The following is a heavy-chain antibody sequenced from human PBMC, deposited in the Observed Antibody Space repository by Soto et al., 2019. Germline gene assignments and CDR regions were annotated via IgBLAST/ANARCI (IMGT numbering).Heavy chain of an antibody. CDR2: IRKDGRVV. J-gene: IGHJ3*02. CDR1: GFSFSTAW. Sequence: EVQLVESGGDLVQPGGSLRLSCAASGFSFSTAWMTWVRQAPVRGLEWVANIRKDGRVVDYADSVTGRFTISRDNAKNSLCRRMTSLRAEDPGVYFCARDMRPADGDLYDEAFDIWGHGTEVTVSS. V-gene: IGHV3-7*01. D-gene: IGHD2-2*01. CDR3: ARDMRPADGDLYDEAFDI.